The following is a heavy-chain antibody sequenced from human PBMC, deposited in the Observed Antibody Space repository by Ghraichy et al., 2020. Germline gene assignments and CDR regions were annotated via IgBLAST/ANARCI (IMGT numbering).Heavy chain of an antibody. CDR3: ARDGLRGLDY. D-gene: IGHD4-17*01. J-gene: IGHJ4*02. CDR1: GGSISSYY. CDR2: IYTSGST. Sequence: GSLRLSCTVSGGSISSYYWSWIRQPAGKGLEWIGRIYTSGSTNYNPSLKSRVTMSVDTSKNQFSLKLSSVTAADTAVYYCARDGLRGLDYWGQGTLVTVSS. V-gene: IGHV4-4*07.